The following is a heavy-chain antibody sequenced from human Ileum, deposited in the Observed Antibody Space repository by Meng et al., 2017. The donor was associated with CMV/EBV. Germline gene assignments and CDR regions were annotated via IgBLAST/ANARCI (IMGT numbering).Heavy chain of an antibody. D-gene: IGHD5-18*01. J-gene: IGHJ6*02. CDR1: GFTFSDYT. CDR3: ARVPQLWTYYYGMDV. CDR2: ISRSGSFI. Sequence: GESLKISCAASGFTFSDYTMNWVRQAPGKGLEWVASISRSGSFIYYADSVRGRFTISRDNPKNSLYLQMNSLRAEDTAVYYCARVPQLWTYYYGMDVWGQGTTVTVSS. V-gene: IGHV3-21*01.